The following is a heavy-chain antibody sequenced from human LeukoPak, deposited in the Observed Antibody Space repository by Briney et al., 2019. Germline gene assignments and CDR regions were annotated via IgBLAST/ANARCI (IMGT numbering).Heavy chain of an antibody. J-gene: IGHJ5*02. V-gene: IGHV4-59*08. CDR3: ARHAAVEGSSGWSPLWWFDP. D-gene: IGHD6-19*01. Sequence: PSETLSLTCTVSGGSIRSYYWSWIRQPPGKGLEWIGYMHHSGSTKHNPYLKSRVAISVDTSKSQFSLKLSSVTAADTAVYYCARHAAVEGSSGWSPLWWFDPWGQGTLVTVSS. CDR2: MHHSGST. CDR1: GGSIRSYY.